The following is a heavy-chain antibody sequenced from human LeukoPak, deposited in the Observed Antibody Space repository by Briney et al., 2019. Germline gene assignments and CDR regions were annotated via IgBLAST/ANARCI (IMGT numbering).Heavy chain of an antibody. J-gene: IGHJ6*04. CDR2: ISYDGSNK. D-gene: IGHD3-10*01. V-gene: IGHV3-30*18. Sequence: GGSLRLSCAASGFTFSSYGMHWVRQAPGKGLEWVAVISYDGSNKYYADSVKGRFTISRDNSKNTLYLQMYSLRAEDTAVYYCAKDLGFMVQGVHYGMDVWGKGTTVTVSS. CDR3: AKDLGFMVQGVHYGMDV. CDR1: GFTFSSYG.